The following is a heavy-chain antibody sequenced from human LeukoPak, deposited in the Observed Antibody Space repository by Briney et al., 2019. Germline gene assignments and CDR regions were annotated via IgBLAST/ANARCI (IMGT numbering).Heavy chain of an antibody. J-gene: IGHJ4*02. Sequence: GGSLRLSCAASGFTFSSYSMNWVRQAPGKGLEWVSSISSSSYIYYADSVKGRFTISRDNAKNSLYLQMNSLRAEDTAVYYCARALRDGYNGYWGQGTLVTVSS. D-gene: IGHD5-24*01. CDR3: ARALRDGYNGY. CDR2: ISSSSYI. V-gene: IGHV3-21*01. CDR1: GFTFSSYS.